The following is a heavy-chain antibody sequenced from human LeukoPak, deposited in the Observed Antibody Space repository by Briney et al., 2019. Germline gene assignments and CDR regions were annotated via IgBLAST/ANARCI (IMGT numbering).Heavy chain of an antibody. D-gene: IGHD2-15*01. Sequence: GASVKVSCKASGYIFTNYAIHWLRQAPGQRPEWMGWMNACNGNTKYSQKFQGRITLIRDTSAATAYMELSSLRHDDLAVYYCARGRGTSGSNRDFYYYYYMDVWGKGTTVTVSS. CDR1: GYIFTNYA. V-gene: IGHV1-3*01. CDR2: MNACNGNT. CDR3: ARGRGTSGSNRDFYYYYYMDV. J-gene: IGHJ6*03.